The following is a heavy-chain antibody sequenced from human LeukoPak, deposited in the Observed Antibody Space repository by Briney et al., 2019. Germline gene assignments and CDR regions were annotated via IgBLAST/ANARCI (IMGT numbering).Heavy chain of an antibody. J-gene: IGHJ4*02. D-gene: IGHD6-19*01. CDR1: GGSPSGYS. Sequence: SETLSLTCAVYGGSPSGYSWSWIRQPPGSGREWIGAINHIGSTNYHPSLKSRVTISVDTSENQFSLKLSDVTAADTAVCYCARVWWYSSGRIDYWGQGTLVTVSS. CDR2: INHIGST. CDR3: ARVWWYSSGRIDY. V-gene: IGHV4-34*01.